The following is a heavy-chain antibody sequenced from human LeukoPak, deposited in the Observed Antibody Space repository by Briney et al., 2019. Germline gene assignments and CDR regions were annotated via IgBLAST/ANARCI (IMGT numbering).Heavy chain of an antibody. CDR2: ISAYNGNT. CDR1: GYTFTIYG. D-gene: IGHD6-19*01. CDR3: ARDDGVAVAGTWGY. V-gene: IGHV1-18*01. Sequence: ASVKVSFKASGYTFTIYGISWVRQAPGQGDERMGWISAYNGNTNYAQKVQGRVNMTTDPSTTTAYMELRSLRPDDTAVYYCARDDGVAVAGTWGYWGQGTVVTVSS. J-gene: IGHJ4*02.